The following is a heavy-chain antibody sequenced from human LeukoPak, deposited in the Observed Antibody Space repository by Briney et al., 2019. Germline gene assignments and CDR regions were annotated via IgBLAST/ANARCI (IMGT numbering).Heavy chain of an antibody. CDR2: IYTSGST. CDR3: ARDHVADGSGSYYNLYDY. D-gene: IGHD3-10*01. J-gene: IGHJ4*02. CDR1: GGSISSYY. Sequence: SETLSLTCTVSGGSISSYYWSWIRQPAGKGLEWIGRIYTSGSTNYNPSLKSRVTMSVDTSKNQFSLKLSSVTAADTAVYYCARDHVADGSGSYYNLYDYWGQGTLVTVSS. V-gene: IGHV4-4*07.